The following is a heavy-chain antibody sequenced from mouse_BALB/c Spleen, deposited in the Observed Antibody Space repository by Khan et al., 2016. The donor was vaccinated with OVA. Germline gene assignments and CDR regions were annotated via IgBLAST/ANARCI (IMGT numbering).Heavy chain of an antibody. CDR3: AKQNHGTLYAVDY. Sequence: QVQLKQSGPGLVAPSQSLSITCTVSGFSLTTYGVSWVRQPPGKGLEWLGAIWGDGSTNYHSALKSRLSISKDNSKSQVFLKLNSLQTDDTATYYWAKQNHGTLYAVDYWGQGTSVTVSS. D-gene: IGHD2-1*01. V-gene: IGHV2-3*01. CDR2: IWGDGST. J-gene: IGHJ4*01. CDR1: GFSLTTYG.